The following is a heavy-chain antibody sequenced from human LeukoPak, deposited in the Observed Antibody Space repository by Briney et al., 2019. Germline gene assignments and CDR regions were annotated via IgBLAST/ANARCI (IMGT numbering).Heavy chain of an antibody. J-gene: IGHJ3*02. D-gene: IGHD1-7*01. CDR2: IYPGDSDT. V-gene: IGHV5-51*01. CDR3: ARKEELDVFDI. Sequence: GESLKISCKGSGYSFTSHWIGWVRQMPGKGLEWMGIIYPGDSDTRYSPSFQGQVTISADKSISTAYLQWSSLKASDTAMYYWARKEELDVFDIGGKGKMVTVS. CDR1: GYSFTSHW.